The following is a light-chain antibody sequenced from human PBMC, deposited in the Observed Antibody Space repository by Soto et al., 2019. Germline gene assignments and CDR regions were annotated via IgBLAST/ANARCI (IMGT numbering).Light chain of an antibody. CDR2: GAY. CDR3: QQYSIWRT. V-gene: IGKV3-15*01. CDR1: QSVTSN. J-gene: IGKJ1*01. Sequence: EIVMTQSPATLSVSPGERATLXXRASQSVTSNLAWYQQKAGKAPRLLIYGAYTRATGIPARFSGSGSGTEFTLTISGLQSEDFAVYYCQQYSIWRTFGQGTKVDIK.